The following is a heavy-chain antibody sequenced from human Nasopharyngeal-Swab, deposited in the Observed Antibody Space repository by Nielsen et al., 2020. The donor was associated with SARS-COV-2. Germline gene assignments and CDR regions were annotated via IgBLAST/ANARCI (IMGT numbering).Heavy chain of an antibody. Sequence: ASVKVSCKASGYTFTSYGISWVRQAPGQGLEWMGWISAYKCNTNYAQKLQGRVTMTTDTSTSTAYMELRSLRSDDTAVYYCARCRNYFTPFDPWGQGTLVTVSS. J-gene: IGHJ5*02. CDR1: GYTFTSYG. CDR3: ARCRNYFTPFDP. CDR2: ISAYKCNT. D-gene: IGHD1-7*01. V-gene: IGHV1-18*01.